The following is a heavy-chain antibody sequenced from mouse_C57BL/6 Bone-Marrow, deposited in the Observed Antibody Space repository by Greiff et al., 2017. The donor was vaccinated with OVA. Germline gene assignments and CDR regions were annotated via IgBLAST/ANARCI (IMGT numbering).Heavy chain of an antibody. D-gene: IGHD1-1*01. CDR2: IDPENGDT. V-gene: IGHV14-4*01. Sequence: VQLQQSGAELVRPGASVKLSCTASGFTIKDDYMHWVKQRPEQGLEWIGWIDPENGDTESASKFQGKATITADTSSNTAYLQLSSLTSEDTAVYYCTYYYGSSYRYFDVWCTGTTVTVSS. CDR3: TYYYGSSYRYFDV. J-gene: IGHJ1*03. CDR1: GFTIKDDY.